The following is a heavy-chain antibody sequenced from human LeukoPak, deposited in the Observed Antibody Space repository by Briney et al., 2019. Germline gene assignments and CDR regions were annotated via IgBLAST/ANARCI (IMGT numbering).Heavy chain of an antibody. J-gene: IGHJ5*02. D-gene: IGHD6-13*01. CDR2: INHSGST. CDR1: GGSFSGYY. V-gene: IGHV4-34*01. Sequence: SETLSLTCAVYGGSFSGYYWSWIRQPPGKGLEWIGEINHSGSTNYNPSLKSRVTISVDTSKNQFSLKLSSVTAADTAVYYCARAHVAYSSSWYRGWFDPWGQGTLVTVSS. CDR3: ARAHVAYSSSWYRGWFDP.